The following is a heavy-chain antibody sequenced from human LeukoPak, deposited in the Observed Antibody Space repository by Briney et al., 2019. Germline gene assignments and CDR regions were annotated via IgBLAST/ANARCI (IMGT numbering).Heavy chain of an antibody. Sequence: SVKVSCKASGGTFSSYAISWVRQAPGQGLEWMGGIIPIFGTANYAQKFQGRVTITTDKSTSTAYMELSSLRSEDTAVYYCARAPVSGMGYYYYYYMDVWGKGTTVTVSS. CDR2: IIPIFGTA. CDR3: ARAPVSGMGYYYYYYMDV. V-gene: IGHV1-69*05. CDR1: GGTFSSYA. J-gene: IGHJ6*03. D-gene: IGHD3-16*01.